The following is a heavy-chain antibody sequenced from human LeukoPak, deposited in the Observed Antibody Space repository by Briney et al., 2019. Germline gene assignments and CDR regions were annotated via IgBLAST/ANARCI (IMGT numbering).Heavy chain of an antibody. CDR1: GFAFTSYY. J-gene: IGHJ6*03. CDR3: ARGVTARGFYYYMDV. CDR2: INPNSGGT. D-gene: IGHD2-21*02. Sequence: ASVRVSCKASGFAFTSYYMHWVRQAPGQGLEWMGWINPNSGGTSYAQKLQGRVTMTRDTSISTAYMELSRLRSDDTAVYYCARGVTARGFYYYMDVWGKGTTVIISS. V-gene: IGHV1-2*02.